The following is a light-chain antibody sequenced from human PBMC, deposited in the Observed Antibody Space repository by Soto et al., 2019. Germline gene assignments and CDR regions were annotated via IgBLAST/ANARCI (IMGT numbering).Light chain of an antibody. V-gene: IGKV1-39*01. CDR1: QSIDNY. Sequence: DIQMTQSPSSLSASVGDRVTITCRASQSIDNYLNWFQQKPGKAPNLLIYAASTLLSGVPSRFSGRGSGTHFTLTISSLQPEDFATYYCQQSYSSPETFGQGTKVEIK. CDR2: AAS. CDR3: QQSYSSPET. J-gene: IGKJ1*01.